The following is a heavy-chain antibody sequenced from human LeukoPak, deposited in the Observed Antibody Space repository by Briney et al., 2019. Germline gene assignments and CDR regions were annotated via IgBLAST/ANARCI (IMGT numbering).Heavy chain of an antibody. CDR2: ISYDGSNK. CDR3: AKAFWSGYFGY. J-gene: IGHJ4*02. V-gene: IGHV3-30*18. D-gene: IGHD3-3*01. Sequence: GGSLRLSCAASGFTFSIYGMHWVRQAPGKGLEWVAVISYDGSNKYYADSVKGRFTISRDNSKNTLYLQMNSLRAEDTAVYYCAKAFWSGYFGYWGQGTLVTVSS. CDR1: GFTFSIYG.